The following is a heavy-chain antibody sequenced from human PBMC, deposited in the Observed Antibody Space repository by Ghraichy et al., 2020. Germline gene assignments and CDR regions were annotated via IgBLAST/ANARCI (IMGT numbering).Heavy chain of an antibody. CDR3: ARARTVVAPRGWFDP. CDR2: IYYSGST. CDR1: GVSISSSSYY. J-gene: IGHJ5*02. Sequence: SQTLSLTCTVSGVSISSSSYYWGWIRQPPGKGLEWIGSIYYSGSTYYNPSLKSRVTISVDTSKNQFSLKLSSVTAADTAVYYCARARTVVAPRGWFDPWGQGTLVTVSS. V-gene: IGHV4-39*01. D-gene: IGHD4-23*01.